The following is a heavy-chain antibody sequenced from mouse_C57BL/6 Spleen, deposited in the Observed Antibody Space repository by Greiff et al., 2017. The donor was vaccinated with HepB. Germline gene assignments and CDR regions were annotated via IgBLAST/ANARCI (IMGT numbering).Heavy chain of an antibody. J-gene: IGHJ3*01. CDR1: GYTFTSYW. V-gene: IGHV1-50*01. Sequence: QVQLQQPGAELVKPGASVKLSCKASGYTFTSYWMQWVKQRPGQGLEWIGEIDPSDSYTNYNQKFKGKATLTVDTSSSTAYMQLSSLTSEDSAVYYCASCTLLRMFAYWGQGTLVTVSA. CDR3: ASCTLLRMFAY. CDR2: IDPSDSYT. D-gene: IGHD1-1*01.